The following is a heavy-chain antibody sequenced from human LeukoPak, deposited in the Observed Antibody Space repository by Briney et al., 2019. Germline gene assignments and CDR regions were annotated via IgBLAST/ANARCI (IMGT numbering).Heavy chain of an antibody. V-gene: IGHV1-8*03. CDR2: MNPNSGNT. J-gene: IGHJ3*02. Sequence: ASVKVSCKASGYTFTSYDINWVRQATGQGLEWMGWMNPNSGNTGYAQKFQGRVTITRNTSISTAYMELSSLRSEDTAVYYCARGAAAAGGGAFDIWGQGTMVTVSS. CDR1: GYTFTSYD. D-gene: IGHD6-13*01. CDR3: ARGAAAAGGGAFDI.